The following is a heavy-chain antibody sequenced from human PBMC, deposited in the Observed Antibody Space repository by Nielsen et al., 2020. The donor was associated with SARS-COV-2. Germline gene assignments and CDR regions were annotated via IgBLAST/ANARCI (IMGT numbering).Heavy chain of an antibody. V-gene: IGHV4-39*01. CDR1: GASISSSSYY. D-gene: IGHD2-2*01. CDR2: IFYSGST. Sequence: SETLSPTCTVSGASISSSSYYWGWILQPPGKGLEWVVVIFYSGSTYYNPSLKSRVTISVDTSKNQFSLKLSYVTAADTGVYYCAGDDMVVGGRGGRWFDHWGQGTLVTVSS. CDR3: AGDDMVVGGRGGRWFDH. J-gene: IGHJ5*02.